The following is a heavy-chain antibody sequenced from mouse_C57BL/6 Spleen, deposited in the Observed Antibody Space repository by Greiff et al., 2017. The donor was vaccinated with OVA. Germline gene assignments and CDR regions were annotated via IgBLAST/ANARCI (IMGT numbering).Heavy chain of an antibody. CDR2: IYPGSGST. V-gene: IGHV1-55*01. Sequence: QVQLKQPGAELVKPGASVKMSCKASGYTFTSYWITWVKQRPGQGLEWIGDIYPGSGSTNYNEKFKSKATLTVDTSSSTAYMQLSSLTSEDSAVYYCARSRGDYDWYFDVWGTGTTVTVSS. CDR1: GYTFTSYW. D-gene: IGHD2-4*01. CDR3: ARSRGDYDWYFDV. J-gene: IGHJ1*03.